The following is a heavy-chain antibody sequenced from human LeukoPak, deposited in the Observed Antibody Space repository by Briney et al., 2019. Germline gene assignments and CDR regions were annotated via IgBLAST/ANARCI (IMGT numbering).Heavy chain of an antibody. D-gene: IGHD2-15*01. CDR2: ISYDGSNK. CDR1: GFTFSSYG. Sequence: GGSLRLSCAASGFTFSSYGMHWVRQAPGKGLEWVAVISYDGSNKYYADSVKGRFTISRDNSKNTLYLQMNSLRAEDTAVYYCAKVSGSGGTKYQPFDYWGQGTLVTVSS. CDR3: AKVSGSGGTKYQPFDY. J-gene: IGHJ4*02. V-gene: IGHV3-30*18.